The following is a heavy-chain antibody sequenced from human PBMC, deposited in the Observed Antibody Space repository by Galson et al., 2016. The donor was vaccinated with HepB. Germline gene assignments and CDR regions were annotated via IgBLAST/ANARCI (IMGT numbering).Heavy chain of an antibody. CDR2: INAVNGDT. CDR3: ARGDSSSWYSGRSFDY. CDR1: GYTFTNYA. D-gene: IGHD6-13*01. Sequence: SVKVFCKADGYTFTNYAMHWVRQAPGQRLEWMGWINAVNGDTKYSQNFQGRATIARDTSASTAHMELSSLRSEDTAVYYCARGDSSSWYSGRSFDYWGQGTLVTVSS. V-gene: IGHV1-3*01. J-gene: IGHJ4*02.